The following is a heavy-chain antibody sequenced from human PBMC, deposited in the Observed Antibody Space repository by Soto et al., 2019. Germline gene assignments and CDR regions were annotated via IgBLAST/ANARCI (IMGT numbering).Heavy chain of an antibody. J-gene: IGHJ4*02. CDR3: AKAPEGKLTTFDY. CDR1: GFTFSTYA. CDR2: ISAGGGST. V-gene: IGHV3-23*01. Sequence: GGSLRLSCAASGFTFSTYAMSWVRQAPGKGLEWVSSISAGGGSTYYADSMEGRFTISRDNSKNTLYLQMSSLRAEDTAVYLCAKAPEGKLTTFDYWGQGTLVTAPQ. D-gene: IGHD4-17*01.